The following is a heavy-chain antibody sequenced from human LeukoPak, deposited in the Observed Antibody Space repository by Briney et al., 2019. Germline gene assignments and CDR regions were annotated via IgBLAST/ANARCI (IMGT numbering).Heavy chain of an antibody. CDR1: GYSFSTYW. J-gene: IGHJ4*02. CDR2: IYPGDSDT. V-gene: IGHV5-51*01. CDR3: ARRGSIASRGLDY. D-gene: IGHD6-6*01. Sequence: GESLKISCEGSGYSFSTYWIAWVRPMPGKGLEWMGIIYPGDSDTRYSPSFQGQVTISADKSINTASLQWSSLKASDTAMYYCARRGSIASRGLDYWGQGTLVTVSS.